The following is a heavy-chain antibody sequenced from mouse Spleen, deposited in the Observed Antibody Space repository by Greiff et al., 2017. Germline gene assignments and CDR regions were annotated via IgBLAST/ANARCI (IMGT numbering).Heavy chain of an antibody. CDR2: INPGSGGT. J-gene: IGHJ2*01. Sequence: QVTLKVSGAELVRPGTSVKVSCKASGYAFTNYLIEWVKQRPGQGLEWIGVINPGSGGTNYNEKFKGKATLTADKSSSTAYMQLSSLTSDDSAVYYCARGGGLDYWGQGTTLTVSS. V-gene: IGHV1-54*01. CDR3: ARGGGLDY. CDR1: GYAFTNYL.